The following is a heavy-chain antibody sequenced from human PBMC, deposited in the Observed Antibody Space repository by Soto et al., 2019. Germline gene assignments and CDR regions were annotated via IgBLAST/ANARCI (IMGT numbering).Heavy chain of an antibody. CDR3: AKGHIAARGSDY. D-gene: IGHD6-6*01. CDR1: GFTFSSYS. J-gene: IGHJ4*02. Sequence: GGSLRLSCAASGFTFSSYSMNWVRQAPGKGLGWVSSVSSSSSYIYYADSVKGRFTISRDNSKNTLYLQMNSLRAEDTAVYYCAKGHIAARGSDYWGQGTLVTVSS. V-gene: IGHV3-21*04. CDR2: VSSSSSYI.